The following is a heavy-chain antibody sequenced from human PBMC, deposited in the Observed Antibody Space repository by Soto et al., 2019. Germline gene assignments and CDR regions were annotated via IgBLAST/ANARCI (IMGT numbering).Heavy chain of an antibody. CDR1: GGTFSSYA. CDR2: IIPIFGTA. V-gene: IGHV1-69*01. Sequence: QVQLVQSGAEVKKPGSSVNVSCKASGGTFSSYAISWVRQAPGQGLEWMGGIIPIFGTANYEQKFQGRVTVTADESTSTAYRELSSLRSEDTAVYYCARAYYYDSSGPFDYWGQGTLVTVSS. J-gene: IGHJ4*02. D-gene: IGHD3-22*01. CDR3: ARAYYYDSSGPFDY.